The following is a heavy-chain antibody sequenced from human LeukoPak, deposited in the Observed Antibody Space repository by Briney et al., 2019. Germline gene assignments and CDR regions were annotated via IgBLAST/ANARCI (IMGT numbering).Heavy chain of an antibody. CDR2: INPNSGGT. J-gene: IGHJ6*02. D-gene: IGHD2-8*01. Sequence: SVKVSCKASGYAFTGYYMHWVRQAPGQGLEWMGWINPNSGGTNYAQKFQGRVTMTRDTSISTAHMELSRLRSDDTAVYYCARDRIVLMVYAIQDYYYYGMDVWGQGTTVTVSS. V-gene: IGHV1-2*02. CDR1: GYAFTGYY. CDR3: ARDRIVLMVYAIQDYYYYGMDV.